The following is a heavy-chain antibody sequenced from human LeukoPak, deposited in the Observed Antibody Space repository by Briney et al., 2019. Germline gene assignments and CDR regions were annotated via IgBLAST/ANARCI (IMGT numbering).Heavy chain of an antibody. V-gene: IGHV3-23*01. J-gene: IGHJ4*02. CDR2: ISGSGGST. CDR1: GFTFSSYW. Sequence: GGSLRLSCAASGFTFSSYWMSWVRQAPGKGLEWVSAISGSGGSTYYADSVKGRFTISRDNSKNTLYLQMNSLRAEDTALYYCAKDCTSTNCYVDYWGQGTLVTVSS. CDR3: AKDCTSTNCYVDY. D-gene: IGHD2-2*01.